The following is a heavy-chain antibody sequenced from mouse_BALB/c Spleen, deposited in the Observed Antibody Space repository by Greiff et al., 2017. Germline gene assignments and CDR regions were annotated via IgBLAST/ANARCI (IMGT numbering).Heavy chain of an antibody. CDR1: GYTFTSYW. Sequence: QVHVKQSGAELAKPGASVKMSCKASGYTFTSYWMHWVKQRPGQGLEWIGYINPSTGYTEYNQKFKDKATLTADKSSSTAYMQLSSLTSEDSAVYYCARDDMGAMDYWGQGTSVTVSS. CDR3: ARDDMGAMDY. J-gene: IGHJ4*01. D-gene: IGHD1-1*02. V-gene: IGHV1-7*01. CDR2: INPSTGYT.